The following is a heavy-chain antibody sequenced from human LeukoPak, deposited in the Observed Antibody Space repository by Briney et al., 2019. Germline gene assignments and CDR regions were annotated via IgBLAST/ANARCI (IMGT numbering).Heavy chain of an antibody. J-gene: IGHJ4*02. Sequence: GGSLRLSCAASGFTLSSYAMSWVRQAPGKGLEWVAVISYDGSNKYYADSVKGRFTISRDNSKNTLYLQMNSLRAEDTAVYYCAAAYSSGWGPGGYWGQGTLVTVSS. CDR1: GFTLSSYA. V-gene: IGHV3-30*03. CDR2: ISYDGSNK. CDR3: AAAYSSGWGPGGY. D-gene: IGHD6-19*01.